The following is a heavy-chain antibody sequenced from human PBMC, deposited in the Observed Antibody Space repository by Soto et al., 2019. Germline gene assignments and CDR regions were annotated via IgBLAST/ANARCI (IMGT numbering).Heavy chain of an antibody. CDR1: GFTFNSYW. CDR2: INSDGSST. V-gene: IGHV3-74*01. J-gene: IGHJ4*02. CDR3: VRAVLDY. Sequence: EVQLVESGGGLLQPGGSLRLSCVASGFTFNSYWMHWVRQVPGKGLVWVSRINSDGSSTNYADSVKGRFTISRDNAKNTLYLQMNSLRAEDTAVYYCVRAVLDYWGQGTLVTVSS.